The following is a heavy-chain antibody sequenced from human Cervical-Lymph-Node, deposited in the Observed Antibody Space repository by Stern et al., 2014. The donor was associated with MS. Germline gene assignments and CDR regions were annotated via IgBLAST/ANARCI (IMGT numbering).Heavy chain of an antibody. V-gene: IGHV4-39*01. J-gene: IGHJ4*02. CDR1: GGSISRSTYY. CDR2: IYYSGTT. CDR3: ARHDGWLPHY. Sequence: QVQLVQSGPGLVKPSETLSLTCSVSGGSISRSTYYWGWIRQPPGKGLEWIGSIYYSGTTYYNPSLKSRVTIETSTNQFFLRLNTVTAADTAVYYCARHDGWLPHYWSQGTLVTVSS. D-gene: IGHD5-12*01.